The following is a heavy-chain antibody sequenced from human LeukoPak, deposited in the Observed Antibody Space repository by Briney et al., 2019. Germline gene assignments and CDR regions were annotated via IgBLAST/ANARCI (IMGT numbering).Heavy chain of an antibody. CDR3: VGDSNSWTGLKY. Sequence: PGRSLRLSCAASGFTFGDSTMHWVRQASGKGLEWVGHIGNKARNYATEYAASLKGRFTISRDDSKDTAYLQVNSLKTEDTAVYYCVGDSNSWTGLKYWGQGTLVTVSS. CDR1: GFTFGDST. D-gene: IGHD3/OR15-3a*01. CDR2: IGNKARNYAT. J-gene: IGHJ4*02. V-gene: IGHV3-73*01.